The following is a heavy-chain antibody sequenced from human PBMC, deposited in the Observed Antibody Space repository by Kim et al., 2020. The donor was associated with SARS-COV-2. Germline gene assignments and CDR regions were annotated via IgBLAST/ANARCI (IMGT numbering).Heavy chain of an antibody. Sequence: ASVKVSCKASGYTFTSYYMHWVRQAPGQGLEWMGIINPSGGSTSYAQKFQGRVTMTRDTSTSTVYMELSSLRSEDTAVYYCARDLTMVAGDYSYYYGMDVWGQGTTVTVSS. V-gene: IGHV1-46*01. J-gene: IGHJ6*02. CDR2: INPSGGST. CDR1: GYTFTSYY. D-gene: IGHD2-15*01. CDR3: ARDLTMVAGDYSYYYGMDV.